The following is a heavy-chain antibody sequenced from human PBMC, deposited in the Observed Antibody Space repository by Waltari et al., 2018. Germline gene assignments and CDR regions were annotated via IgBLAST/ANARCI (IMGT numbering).Heavy chain of an antibody. D-gene: IGHD5-12*01. CDR3: AKGGYSGYDIFDY. Sequence: EVQLVESGGVVVQPGGSLRLSCAASGFTFDDSNMHWVRQAPGKGLEWVSLISWDGGSTYYADSVKGRFTISRDNSKNSLYLQMNSLRTEDTALYYCAKGGYSGYDIFDYWGQGTLVTVSS. J-gene: IGHJ4*02. CDR1: GFTFDDSN. V-gene: IGHV3-43*01. CDR2: ISWDGGST.